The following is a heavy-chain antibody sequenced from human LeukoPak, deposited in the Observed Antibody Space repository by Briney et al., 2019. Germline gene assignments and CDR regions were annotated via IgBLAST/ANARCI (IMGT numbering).Heavy chain of an antibody. D-gene: IGHD5-18*01. V-gene: IGHV3-30-3*01. CDR3: ARQKDDTAMASCYFDY. Sequence: GGSLRLSCAASGFTFSSYAMHWVRQAPGKGLEWVAVISYDGSNKYYADSVKGRFTISRDNSKNTLYLQMNSLRAEDTAVYYCARQKDDTAMASCYFDYWGQGTLVTVSS. J-gene: IGHJ4*02. CDR1: GFTFSSYA. CDR2: ISYDGSNK.